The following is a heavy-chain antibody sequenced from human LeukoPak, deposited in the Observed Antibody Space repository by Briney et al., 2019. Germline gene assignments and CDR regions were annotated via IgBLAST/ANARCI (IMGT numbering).Heavy chain of an antibody. CDR1: GGSISSYY. Sequence: SETLSLTCTVSGGSISSYYWSWIRQPPGKGLEWIGYIYTSGSTNYNPSLKSRVTISVDTSKNQFSLKLSSVTAADTAVYYCARTPHYYDSSNDAFDIWGQGIMVTVSS. CDR3: ARTPHYYDSSNDAFDI. J-gene: IGHJ3*02. V-gene: IGHV4-4*09. D-gene: IGHD3-22*01. CDR2: IYTSGST.